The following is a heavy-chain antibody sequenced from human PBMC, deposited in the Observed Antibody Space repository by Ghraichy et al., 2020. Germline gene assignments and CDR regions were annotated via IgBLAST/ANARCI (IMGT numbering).Heavy chain of an antibody. CDR2: IYWDDDK. CDR1: GFSLSTSGVG. V-gene: IGHV2-5*02. CDR3: AHTSLVTALRYFDY. D-gene: IGHD2-21*01. J-gene: IGHJ4*02. Sequence: SGPTLVKPTQTLTLTCTFSGFSLSTSGVGVGWIRQPPGKALEWLALIYWDDDKRYSPSLKSRLTITKDTSKNQVVLTMTNMDPVDTATYYCAHTSLVTALRYFDYWGQGTLVTVSS.